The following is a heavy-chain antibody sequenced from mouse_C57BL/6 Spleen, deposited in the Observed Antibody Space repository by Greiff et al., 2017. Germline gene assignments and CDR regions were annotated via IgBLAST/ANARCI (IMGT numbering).Heavy chain of an antibody. V-gene: IGHV1-55*01. Sequence: VQLQQPGAELVKPGASVKMSCKASGYTFTSYWITWVKQRPGQGLEWIGDIYPGSGSTNYNEKFKSKATLTVDTSSTTAYMQLSSLTSEDSAVYDCARRAGVYYGISSCAMDYWGQGTSVTVSS. CDR2: IYPGSGST. J-gene: IGHJ4*01. D-gene: IGHD1-1*01. CDR3: ARRAGVYYGISSCAMDY. CDR1: GYTFTSYW.